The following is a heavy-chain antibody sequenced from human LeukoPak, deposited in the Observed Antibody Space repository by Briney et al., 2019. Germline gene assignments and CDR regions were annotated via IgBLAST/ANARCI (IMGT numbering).Heavy chain of an antibody. Sequence: PSETLSLTCTVSGGSISSSSYYWGWIRQPPGKGLEWIGSIYYSGSTYYNPSLKSRVTISVDTSKNQFSLKLSSVTAADTAVYYCASMQRGIWFGELFSPPDYWGQGTLVTVSS. CDR1: GGSISSSSYY. V-gene: IGHV4-39*07. D-gene: IGHD3-10*01. CDR2: IYYSGST. J-gene: IGHJ4*02. CDR3: ASMQRGIWFGELFSPPDY.